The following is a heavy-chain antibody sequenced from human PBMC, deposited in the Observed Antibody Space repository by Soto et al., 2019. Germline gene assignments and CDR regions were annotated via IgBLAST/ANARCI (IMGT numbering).Heavy chain of an antibody. Sequence: QVQLVQSGAEVKRPGASVKVSCKAARYTFTSYGISWVRQAPGQGVEWMGWISAYNGNTNYAQKHQGRVTMTTDTSTSPAYRERRSLRADDTAVYYCATCGVYCSGGSCFPNWFDPWGQGTLVTVSS. J-gene: IGHJ5*02. V-gene: IGHV1-18*01. CDR2: ISAYNGNT. CDR3: ATCGVYCSGGSCFPNWFDP. CDR1: RYTFTSYG. D-gene: IGHD2-15*01.